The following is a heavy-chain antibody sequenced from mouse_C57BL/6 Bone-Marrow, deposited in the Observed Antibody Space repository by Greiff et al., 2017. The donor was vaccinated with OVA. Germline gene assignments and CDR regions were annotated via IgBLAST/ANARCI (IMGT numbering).Heavy chain of an antibody. CDR1: GYTFTSYW. D-gene: IGHD4-1*02. J-gene: IGHJ2*01. CDR3: ARQLGREGDY. Sequence: QVQLKQPGAELVRPGSSVKLSCKASGYTFTSYWMHWVKQRPIQGLEWIGNIDPSDSETHYNQKFKDKATLTVDKSSSTAYMQLSSLTSEDSAVYYCARQLGREGDYWGQGTTLTVSS. V-gene: IGHV1-52*01. CDR2: IDPSDSET.